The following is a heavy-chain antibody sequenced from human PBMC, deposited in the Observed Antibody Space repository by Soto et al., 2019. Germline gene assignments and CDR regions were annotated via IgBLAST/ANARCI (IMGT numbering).Heavy chain of an antibody. Sequence: PGGSLRLSCAASGFTFNTHGMHWVRQAPGKGLEWVAVIWYDGSQRYYADFVRGRFTISRDNSQNTLYLQMTSLRAEDAAVYYCARDRGYDAHDYYYNAMDVWGQGTTVTVSS. CDR2: IWYDGSQR. J-gene: IGHJ6*02. CDR3: ARDRGYDAHDYYYNAMDV. V-gene: IGHV3-33*01. D-gene: IGHD2-15*01. CDR1: GFTFNTHG.